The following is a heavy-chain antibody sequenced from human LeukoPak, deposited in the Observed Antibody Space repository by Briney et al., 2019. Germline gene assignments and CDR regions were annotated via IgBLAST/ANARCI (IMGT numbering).Heavy chain of an antibody. D-gene: IGHD2-21*01. CDR2: IGSGSSAI. CDR1: GFTFSSFG. J-gene: IGHJ6*02. V-gene: IGHV3-48*01. Sequence: GGSLRLSCVASGFTFSSFGMNWVRQAPGKGLEWVSYIGSGSSAIHYADSVKGRFTIFRDNAKNSLYLQMNSLRAEDTAVYYCARESYDGMDVWGQGTTVTV. CDR3: ARESYDGMDV.